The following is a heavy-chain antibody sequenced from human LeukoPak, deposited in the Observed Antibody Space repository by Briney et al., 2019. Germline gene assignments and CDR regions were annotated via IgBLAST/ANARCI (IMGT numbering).Heavy chain of an antibody. CDR3: ARHTGGTTYDY. D-gene: IGHD2-8*02. V-gene: IGHV4-59*08. Sequence: PSETLSLTCTVSGGSISPYYWSWIRQPPGKGLEWIGYVSCSGNTNYNPSLKSRVTISVDTSKNHFSLKLSSVTAADTAVYYCARHTGGTTYDYWGQGTLVTVSS. CDR1: GGSISPYY. J-gene: IGHJ4*02. CDR2: VSCSGNT.